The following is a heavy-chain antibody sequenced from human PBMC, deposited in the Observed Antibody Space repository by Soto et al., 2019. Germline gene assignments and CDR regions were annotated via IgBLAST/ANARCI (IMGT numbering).Heavy chain of an antibody. V-gene: IGHV4-39*01. CDR3: ARRRGLYCSSTSCSTYYYGMDV. J-gene: IGHJ6*02. CDR2: IYYSGST. Sequence: SETLSLTCTVSGGSISSSSYYWGWIRQPPGKGLEWIGSIYYSGSTYYNPSLKSRVTISVDTSKNQFSLKLSSVTAADTAVYYCARRRGLYCSSTSCSTYYYGMDVWGQGTTVTVSS. CDR1: GGSISSSSYY. D-gene: IGHD2-2*01.